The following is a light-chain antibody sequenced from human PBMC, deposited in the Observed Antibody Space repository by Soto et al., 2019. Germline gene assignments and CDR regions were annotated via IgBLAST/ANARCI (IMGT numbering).Light chain of an antibody. Sequence: GDRVTITCRASQSISSWLAWYQEKPGKAPKLLIYDASSLESGVPSRFSGSGSGSEFTLTISSLQPDDFATYYCQQYNSYLFTFGPGTKLDIK. J-gene: IGKJ3*01. V-gene: IGKV1-5*01. CDR1: QSISSW. CDR3: QQYNSYLFT. CDR2: DAS.